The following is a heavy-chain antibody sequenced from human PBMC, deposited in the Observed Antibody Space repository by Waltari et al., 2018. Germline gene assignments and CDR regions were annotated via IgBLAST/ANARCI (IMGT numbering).Heavy chain of an antibody. V-gene: IGHV3-20*04. CDR1: GFTFDDSD. CDR2: INWNGGST. CDR3: AREWFGTDRQFDY. D-gene: IGHD3-16*01. Sequence: EVQLVESGGGVVRPGRSLRLSCAASGFTFDDSDMLWVPQAPGKGLEWVFGINWNGGSTVYADAVKGRFTISRDNAKNSLYLQMNSLRAEDTALYYCAREWFGTDRQFDYWGQGTLVTVSS. J-gene: IGHJ4*02.